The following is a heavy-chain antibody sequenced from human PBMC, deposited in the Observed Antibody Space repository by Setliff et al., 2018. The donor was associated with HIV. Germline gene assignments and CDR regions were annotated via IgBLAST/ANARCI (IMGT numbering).Heavy chain of an antibody. D-gene: IGHD3-10*01. J-gene: IGHJ6*02. CDR1: GGSISSSGNY. V-gene: IGHV4-31*03. Sequence: SETLSLTCTVSGGSISSSGNYWTWIRQRPGKGLEWIGYIYHTGTTYYHPSLKSRVLISVDTSNNQFSLRLSSVTAADAAVYYCARDLSPYGSGDPYYSYGMDVWGQGTTVTVSS. CDR3: ARDLSPYGSGDPYYSYGMDV. CDR2: IYHTGTT.